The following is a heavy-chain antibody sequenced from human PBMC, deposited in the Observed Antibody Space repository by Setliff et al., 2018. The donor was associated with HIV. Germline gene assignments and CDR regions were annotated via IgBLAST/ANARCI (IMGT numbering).Heavy chain of an antibody. CDR1: GFTFIDYA. CDR3: AKGSGKITIYYYYMDV. Sequence: PGGSLRLSCATSGFTFIDYALNWVRQAPGGGLEWVSAISGSGGSTNYADSVKGRSTISRDNSKNTLYLQMNSLRAEDTAVYYCAKGSGKITIYYYYMDVWGKGTTVTVSS. J-gene: IGHJ6*03. CDR2: ISGSGGST. D-gene: IGHD3-3*01. V-gene: IGHV3-23*01.